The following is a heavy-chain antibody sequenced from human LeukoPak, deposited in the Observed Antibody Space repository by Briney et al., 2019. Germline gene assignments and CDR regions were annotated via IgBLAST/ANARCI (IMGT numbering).Heavy chain of an antibody. V-gene: IGHV1-24*01. D-gene: IGHD2-15*01. J-gene: IGHJ4*02. CDR1: GGTFSSYA. CDR2: FDPEDGET. CDR3: ATVPPLRGGSCY. Sequence: RASVKVSCKASGGTFSSYAISWVRQAPGQGLEWMGGFDPEDGETIYAQKFQGRVTMTEDTSTDTAYMELSSLRSEDTAVYYCATVPPLRGGSCYWGQGTLVTVSS.